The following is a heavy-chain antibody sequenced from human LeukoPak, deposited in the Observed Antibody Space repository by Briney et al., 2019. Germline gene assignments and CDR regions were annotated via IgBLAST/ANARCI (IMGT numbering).Heavy chain of an antibody. J-gene: IGHJ4*02. CDR3: ARYYDSSGYWSTPHFDY. CDR1: VGSISTYY. Sequence: PSETLSLTCTVSVGSISTYYWSWIRQPPGKGLEWIGYIYYSGSTNYNPSLKSRVTISVDTSKNQFSLKLSSVTAADTAVYYCARYYDSSGYWSTPHFDYWGQGTLVTVSS. V-gene: IGHV4-59*01. D-gene: IGHD3-22*01. CDR2: IYYSGST.